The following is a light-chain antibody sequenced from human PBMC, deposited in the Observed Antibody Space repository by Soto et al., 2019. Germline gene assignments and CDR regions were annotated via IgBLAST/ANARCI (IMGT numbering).Light chain of an antibody. V-gene: IGKV1-27*01. CDR1: QGIDHS. Sequence: DIQMTQSPSSLSASVGDRVTITCRASQGIDHSLAWYQQKPGKVPNLLIYSASTLQSGVPSRFSGSAAGTDVTITSTSLQPDDAATYYYQEHYSGPTVAFGPGTKVDV. CDR2: SAS. J-gene: IGKJ3*01. CDR3: QEHYSGPTVA.